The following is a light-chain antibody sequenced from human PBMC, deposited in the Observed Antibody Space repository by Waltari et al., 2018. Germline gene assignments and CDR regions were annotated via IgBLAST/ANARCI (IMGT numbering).Light chain of an antibody. J-gene: IGLJ2*01. CDR1: SSDVGGYNY. V-gene: IGLV2-14*01. Sequence: QSALTQPASVSGSPGQSITISCTGTSSDVGGYNYVSWCQQHPGKAPKLMIYDVSKRPSVVSNRFSGSKSGNTASLTISGLQAEDEADYYCSSYTSSSTSVFGGGTKLTVL. CDR3: SSYTSSSTSV. CDR2: DVS.